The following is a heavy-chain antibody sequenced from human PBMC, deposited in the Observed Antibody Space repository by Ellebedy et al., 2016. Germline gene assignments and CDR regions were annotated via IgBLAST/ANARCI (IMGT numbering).Heavy chain of an antibody. CDR2: IVVGSGNT. Sequence: SVKVSCXASGFTFTSSAVQWVRQARGQRLEWIGWIVVGSGNTNYAQKFQERVTITRDMSTSTAYMELSSLRSEDTAVYYCARGYDFWSGYGGGNWFDPWGQGTLVTVSS. CDR1: GFTFTSSA. V-gene: IGHV1-58*01. D-gene: IGHD3-3*01. J-gene: IGHJ5*02. CDR3: ARGYDFWSGYGGGNWFDP.